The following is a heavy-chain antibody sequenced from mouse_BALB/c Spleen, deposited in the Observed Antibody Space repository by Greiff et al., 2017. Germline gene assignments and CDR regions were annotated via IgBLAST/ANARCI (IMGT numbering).Heavy chain of an antibody. J-gene: IGHJ2*01. V-gene: IGHV1-54*01. CDR1: GYAFTNYL. CDR2: INPGSGGT. CDR3: ARSGYGYDY. D-gene: IGHD2-2*01. Sequence: QVQLKQSGAELVRPGTSVKVSCKASGYAFTNYLIEWVKQRPGQGLEWIGVINPGSGGTNYNEKFKGKATLTADKSSSTAYMQLSSLTSDDSAVYFCARSGYGYDYWGQGTTLTVSS.